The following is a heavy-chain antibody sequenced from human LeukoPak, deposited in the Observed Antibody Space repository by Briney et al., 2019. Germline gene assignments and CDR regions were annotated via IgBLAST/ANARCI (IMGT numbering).Heavy chain of an antibody. D-gene: IGHD2-2*01. CDR1: GFTFSGYG. CDR3: AKDQSSFCSRSSCYALHY. Sequence: PGGSLRLSCAASGFTFSGYGMHWVRQAPGKGLEWVAFIRNDGSNKYYADSVRGRFTISRDNSKNTPYLQMNSLRAEDTAVYYCAKDQSSFCSRSSCYALHYWGQGTLVTVSS. V-gene: IGHV3-30*02. CDR2: IRNDGSNK. J-gene: IGHJ4*02.